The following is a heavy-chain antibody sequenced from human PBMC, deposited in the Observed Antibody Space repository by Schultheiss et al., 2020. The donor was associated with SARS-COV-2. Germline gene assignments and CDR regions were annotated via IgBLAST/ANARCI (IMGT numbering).Heavy chain of an antibody. D-gene: IGHD1-26*01. CDR1: GGSISSSSYY. CDR2: IYYSGST. CDR3: ARDGEGATGSSFDY. V-gene: IGHV4-39*07. J-gene: IGHJ4*02. Sequence: SETLSLTCTVSGGSISSSSYYWGWIRQPPGKGLEWIGSIYYSGSTYYNPSLKSRVTISVDRSKNQFSLKLSSVTAADTAVYYCARDGEGATGSSFDYWGQGTLVTVSS.